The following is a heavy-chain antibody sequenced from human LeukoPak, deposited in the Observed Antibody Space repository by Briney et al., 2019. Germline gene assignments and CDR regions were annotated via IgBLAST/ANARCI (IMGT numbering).Heavy chain of an antibody. V-gene: IGHV3-23*01. D-gene: IGHD6-13*01. CDR3: ARRAQYSSSWPFEYFQH. CDR2: ISGSGGST. CDR1: GFTFSSYA. J-gene: IGHJ1*01. Sequence: GGSLRLSCAASGFTFSSYAMTWVRQAPGKGLEWVSSISGSGGSTYYADSVKGRFTISRDNSKNTLYLQMNSLRAEDTAVYYCARRAQYSSSWPFEYFQHWGQGTLVTVSS.